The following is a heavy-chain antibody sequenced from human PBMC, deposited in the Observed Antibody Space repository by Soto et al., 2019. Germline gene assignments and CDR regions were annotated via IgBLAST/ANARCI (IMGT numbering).Heavy chain of an antibody. CDR3: VRGNTGYGNFDY. V-gene: IGHV3-74*01. Sequence: EVQLVESGGGLVQPGGSLRLSCAASGFTFSSYWMHWVRQAPGKGLVWVARIYNPGSTASYADSVKGRFTISRDNAKNTLYLQMISLTVEDTAVFYCVRGNTGYGNFDYWGQGILVTVSS. CDR2: IYNPGSTA. CDR1: GFTFSSYW. D-gene: IGHD5-12*01. J-gene: IGHJ4*02.